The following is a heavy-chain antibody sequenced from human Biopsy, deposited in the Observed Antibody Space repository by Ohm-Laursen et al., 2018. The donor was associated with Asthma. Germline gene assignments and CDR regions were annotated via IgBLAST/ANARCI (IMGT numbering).Heavy chain of an antibody. V-gene: IGHV1-69*13. Sequence: ASVTVSCKSLGGTFNTHVIGWVRQAPGPGLEWTGGINSVFGTTTYPQKFQDRVTITADDSTSTVYMELSSLRSEDTAVYYCARKAGSCISRTCYSLDFWGQGTLVTVSS. CDR1: GGTFNTHV. CDR2: INSVFGTT. J-gene: IGHJ4*02. D-gene: IGHD2-2*01. CDR3: ARKAGSCISRTCYSLDF.